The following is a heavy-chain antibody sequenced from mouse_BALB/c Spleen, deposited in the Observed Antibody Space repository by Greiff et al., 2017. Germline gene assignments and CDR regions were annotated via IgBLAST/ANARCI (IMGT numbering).Heavy chain of an antibody. CDR1: GFSLTSYG. D-gene: IGHD1-1*01. Sequence: VKLQESGPGLVQPSQSLSITCTVSGFSLTSYGVHWVRQSPGKGLEWLGVIWSGGSTDYNAAFISRLSISKDNSKSQVFFKMNSLQANDTAIYYCATITTVVARAYWGQGTLVTVSA. CDR2: IWSGGST. CDR3: ATITTVVARAY. V-gene: IGHV2-2*02. J-gene: IGHJ3*01.